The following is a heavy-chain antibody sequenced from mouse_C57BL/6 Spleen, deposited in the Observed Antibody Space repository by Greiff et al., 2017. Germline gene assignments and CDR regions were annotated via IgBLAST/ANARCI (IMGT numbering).Heavy chain of an antibody. CDR1: GYAFSSSW. J-gene: IGHJ4*01. D-gene: IGHD2-4*01. CDR3: AREIYYDYGYAMDY. Sequence: QVQLKESGPELVKPGASVKISCKASGYAFSSSWMNWVKQRPGKGLEWIGRIYPGDGDTNYNGKFKGKATLTADKSSSTAYMQLSSLTSEDSAVYFCAREIYYDYGYAMDYWGQGTSVTVSS. CDR2: IYPGDGDT. V-gene: IGHV1-82*01.